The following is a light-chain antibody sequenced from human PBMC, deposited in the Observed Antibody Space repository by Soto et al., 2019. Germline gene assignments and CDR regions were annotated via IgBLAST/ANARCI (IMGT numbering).Light chain of an antibody. J-gene: IGLJ2*01. CDR3: SSYTGSNNLL. V-gene: IGLV2-8*01. CDR1: SSGNIAFNY. CDR2: EVT. Sequence: LTQPHSVSESPGKTVTISCTRSSGNIAFNYVQWYQQRPGSAPTPVIYEVTKRPSGVPDRFSGSKSGNTASLTVSGLQAEDEADYYCSSYTGSNNLLFGGGTQLTVL.